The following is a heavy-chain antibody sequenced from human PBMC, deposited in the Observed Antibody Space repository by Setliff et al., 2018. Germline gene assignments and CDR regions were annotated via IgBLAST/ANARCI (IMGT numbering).Heavy chain of an antibody. CDR2: INPNSGGT. CDR1: GYTFTGYY. D-gene: IGHD3-22*01. Sequence: ASVKVSCKASGYTFTGYYMHWVRRAPGQGLEWMGRINPNSGGTNYAQKFQGRVTMTRDTSISTAYMELSRLRSDDTAVYYCARDYYYYDSSGYYYANWYFDLWGRGTLVTVS. CDR3: ARDYYYYDSSGYYYANWYFDL. J-gene: IGHJ2*01. V-gene: IGHV1-2*06.